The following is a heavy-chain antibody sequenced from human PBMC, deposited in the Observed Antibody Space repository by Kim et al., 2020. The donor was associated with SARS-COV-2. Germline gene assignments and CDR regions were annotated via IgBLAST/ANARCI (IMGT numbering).Heavy chain of an antibody. Sequence: ASVKVSCKASGYTFTSYGISWVRQAPGQGLEWMGWISAYNGNTNYAQKLQGRVTMTTDTSTSTAYMELRSLRSDDTAVYYCARDRGGDIVVVVAATELDYWGQGTLVTVSS. CDR2: ISAYNGNT. D-gene: IGHD2-15*01. CDR1: GYTFTSYG. V-gene: IGHV1-18*04. CDR3: ARDRGGDIVVVVAATELDY. J-gene: IGHJ4*02.